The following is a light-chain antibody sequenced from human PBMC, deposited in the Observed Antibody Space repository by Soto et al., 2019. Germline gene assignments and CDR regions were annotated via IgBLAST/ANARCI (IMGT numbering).Light chain of an antibody. J-gene: IGKJ2*01. Sequence: EIVMTQSPATLSVSPGERATLSCRASQSVNSNLAWYQQKPGQAPRLLIYGASTRATGVPARFSGSRSGTEFTLTISSLQSVDFAIYYCQQYHNWPPGPFGQGTKLEIK. CDR3: QQYHNWPPGP. V-gene: IGKV3-15*01. CDR2: GAS. CDR1: QSVNSN.